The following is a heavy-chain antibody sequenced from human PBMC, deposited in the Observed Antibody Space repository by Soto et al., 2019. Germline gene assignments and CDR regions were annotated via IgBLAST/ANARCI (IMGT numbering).Heavy chain of an antibody. V-gene: IGHV1-2*02. J-gene: IGHJ5*02. D-gene: IGHD3-22*01. Sequence: QVQLVQSGAEVKKPGASVKVSCKASGYTFTAYYMHWLRQAPGQGLEWMGWINPNSGGTKYAQKFQGRVTMTNDTSISTAYMELSRLGSDDTAVYYCARRDFDSSANYYAGWFDPWGQGTLVTVSS. CDR3: ARRDFDSSANYYAGWFDP. CDR2: INPNSGGT. CDR1: GYTFTAYY.